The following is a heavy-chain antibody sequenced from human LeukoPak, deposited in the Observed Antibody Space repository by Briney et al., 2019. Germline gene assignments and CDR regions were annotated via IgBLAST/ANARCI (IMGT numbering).Heavy chain of an antibody. CDR3: ARARGLVGAIPFDY. J-gene: IGHJ4*02. V-gene: IGHV4-34*01. D-gene: IGHD1-26*01. Sequence: PSETLSLTCTVSGDSFSSSSYDWSWIRQPPGKGLEWIGEINHSGSTNYNPSLKSRVTISVDTSKNQFSLKLSSVTAADTAVYYCARARGLVGAIPFDYWGQGTLVTVSS. CDR2: INHSGST. CDR1: GDSFSSSSYD.